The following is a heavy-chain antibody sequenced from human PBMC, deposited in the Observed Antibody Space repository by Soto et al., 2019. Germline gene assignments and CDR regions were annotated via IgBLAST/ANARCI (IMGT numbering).Heavy chain of an antibody. CDR2: INHSGST. D-gene: IGHD3-3*01. J-gene: IGHJ6*02. CDR1: GGSFSGYY. V-gene: IGHV4-34*01. CDR3: ASIRYYDFWSGYYLRYYYGMDV. Sequence: SETLSLTCAVYGGSFSGYYWSWIRQPPGKGLEWIGEINHSGSTNYNPSLKSRVTISVDTSKNQFSLKLSSVTAADTAVYYCASIRYYDFWSGYYLRYYYGMDVWGQGTTVTVSS.